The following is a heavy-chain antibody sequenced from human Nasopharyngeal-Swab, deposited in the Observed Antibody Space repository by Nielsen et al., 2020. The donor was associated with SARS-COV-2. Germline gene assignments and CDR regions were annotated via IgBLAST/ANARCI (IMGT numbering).Heavy chain of an antibody. J-gene: IGHJ4*02. V-gene: IGHV1-46*01. CDR1: GYTFTNYY. CDR2: ISPSGESS. CDR3: ARGSDTALYYFDS. D-gene: IGHD5-18*01. Sequence: ASVKVSCKASGYTFTNYYMHWVRQAPGQGLEWVGIISPSGESSNYAQNFQGRVTMTRDTSTTTVYMELSSLRSEDTAVYYCARGSDTALYYFDSWGQGTLVTVSS.